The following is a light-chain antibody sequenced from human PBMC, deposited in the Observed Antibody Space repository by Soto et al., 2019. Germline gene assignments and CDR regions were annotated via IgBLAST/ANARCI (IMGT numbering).Light chain of an antibody. Sequence: DIQMTQSPTSLSASVGDRVTITCRASQDIRNFVAWYQQKPGKAPKLLIYAASTLQSGVPSRFSGSGSGTDFTLPINSLQPEDVATYSCQKYSSVPVFGPGTKV. CDR2: AAS. J-gene: IGKJ3*01. CDR1: QDIRNF. CDR3: QKYSSVPV. V-gene: IGKV1-27*01.